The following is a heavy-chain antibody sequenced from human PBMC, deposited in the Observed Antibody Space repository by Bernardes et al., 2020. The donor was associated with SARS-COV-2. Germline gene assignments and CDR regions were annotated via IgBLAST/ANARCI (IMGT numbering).Heavy chain of an antibody. CDR3: ARVRGQPSNAFDI. J-gene: IGHJ3*02. D-gene: IGHD5-12*01. CDR2: IYYSGST. V-gene: IGHV4-59*01. CDR1: GGSISSYY. Sequence: SETLSLTCTVSGGSISSYYWSWIRQPPGKGLEWIGYIYYSGSTNYNPSLKSRVTISVDTSKNQFSLKLSSVTAADTAVYYCARVRGQPSNAFDIWGQGTMVTVSS.